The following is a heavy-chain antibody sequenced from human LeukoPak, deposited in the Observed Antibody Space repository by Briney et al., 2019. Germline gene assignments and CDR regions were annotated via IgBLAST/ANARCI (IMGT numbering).Heavy chain of an antibody. Sequence: HGGSLRLSCAASGFTFSSYAMSWVRQAPGKGLEWVSSINANGRNTYYADSVKGRFTISRDNFKNTLFLQMSSLRVEDTALYYCAKDLSFYGNPNWGQGTLVTVSS. D-gene: IGHD2/OR15-2a*01. J-gene: IGHJ4*02. CDR1: GFTFSSYA. CDR3: AKDLSFYGNPN. V-gene: IGHV3-23*01. CDR2: INANGRNT.